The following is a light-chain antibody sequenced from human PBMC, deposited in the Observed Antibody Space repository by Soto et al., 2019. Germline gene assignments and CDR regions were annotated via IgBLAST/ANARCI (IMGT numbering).Light chain of an antibody. CDR1: SSNIGNNF. CDR3: RTWDTRRGAAV. J-gene: IGLJ2*01. V-gene: IGLV1-51*01. Sequence: QSVLTQPPSLSAAPGQRVTISCSGSSSNIGNNFVSWYQQHPGTAPQHLIFYNNNRPSRIPDRFSGPKSGTSATPDITGLPTWDEAHYYCRTWDTRRGAAVLGGGNKAT. CDR2: YNN.